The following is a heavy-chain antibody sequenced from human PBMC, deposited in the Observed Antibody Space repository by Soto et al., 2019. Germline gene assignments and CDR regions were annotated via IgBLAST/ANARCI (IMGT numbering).Heavy chain of an antibody. CDR2: ISYDGSNK. V-gene: IGHV3-30*18. J-gene: IGHJ4*02. Sequence: QVQLVESGGGVVQPGRSLRLSCAASGFTFSSYGMHWVRQAPGKGLEWVAVISYDGSNKYYADSVKGRFTISRDNSKNTLYLQMNSLRAEYTAVYYCAKEPYRGSYYGKFLDYWGQGTLVTVS. CDR1: GFTFSSYG. CDR3: AKEPYRGSYYGKFLDY. D-gene: IGHD1-26*01.